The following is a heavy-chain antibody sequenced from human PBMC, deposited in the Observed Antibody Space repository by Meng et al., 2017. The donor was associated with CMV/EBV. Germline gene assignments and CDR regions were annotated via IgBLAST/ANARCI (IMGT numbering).Heavy chain of an antibody. D-gene: IGHD3-16*01. V-gene: IGHV1-2*02. CDR1: QYTFIDHH. J-gene: IGHJ6*02. CDR2: INPNSGDT. CDR3: ARGTMMIRDYHHHGLDV. Sequence: ASVKVSCKASQYTFIDHHMHWVRQAPGQGLEWMGWINPNSGDTKYAQKFQGRVTLSRDTSISTAYMELSRLRSDDKAVYYCARGTMMIRDYHHHGLDVWGHGTSVTVSS.